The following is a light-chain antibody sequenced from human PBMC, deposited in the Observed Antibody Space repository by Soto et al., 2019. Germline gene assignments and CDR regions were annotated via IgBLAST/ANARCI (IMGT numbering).Light chain of an antibody. CDR2: DAS. V-gene: IGKV3-11*01. CDR1: QSVSSY. CDR3: QHRITWPLT. J-gene: IGKJ4*01. Sequence: EIVMTQSPATLSVSPGGRATLSCRASQSVSSYLAWYQHKPGQAPKLLIYDASNRATGIPARFSGSGSGTDFTLTISSLEPEDFAVYYCQHRITWPLTFGGGTKVDIK.